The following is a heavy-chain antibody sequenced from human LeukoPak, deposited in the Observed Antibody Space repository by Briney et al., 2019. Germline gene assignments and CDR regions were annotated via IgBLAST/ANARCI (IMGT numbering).Heavy chain of an antibody. Sequence: ASVKVSCKASGYTFTSYDINWVRQATGQGLEWMGWMNPNSGNTGYAQKFQGRVTITRNTSISTAYMELSSLRSEDTAVYYCARAGAYIAAADDRDYYYYYMDVWGKGTTVTVSS. V-gene: IGHV1-8*03. CDR2: MNPNSGNT. J-gene: IGHJ6*03. CDR3: ARAGAYIAAADDRDYYYYYMDV. D-gene: IGHD6-13*01. CDR1: GYTFTSYD.